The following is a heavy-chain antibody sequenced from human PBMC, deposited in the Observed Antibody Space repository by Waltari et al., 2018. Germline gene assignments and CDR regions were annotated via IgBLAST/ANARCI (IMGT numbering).Heavy chain of an antibody. CDR1: GVSITSDRHY. CDR3: ATYIGASLGTAAFDV. Sequence: QLQLQASGPGLVKPSGTLSLPCSVSGVSITSDRHYWGWIRQPPGQGLEWIATLSYSGATYSSPSLKSRVTISRDTSKNQVSLQLGSVTAADTAVYYCATYIGASLGTAAFDVWGQGTMVTVSS. J-gene: IGHJ3*01. CDR2: LSYSGAT. D-gene: IGHD5-12*01. V-gene: IGHV4-39*01.